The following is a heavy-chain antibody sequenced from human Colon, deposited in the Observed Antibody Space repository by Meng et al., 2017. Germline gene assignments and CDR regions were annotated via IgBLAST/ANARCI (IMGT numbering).Heavy chain of an antibody. J-gene: IGHJ4*02. V-gene: IGHV2-5*02. CDR3: IHRREYPRSAYYYLDN. CDR2: IYWDDTK. D-gene: IGHD2/OR15-2a*01. Sequence: HITVNESGPTLVKPTQTLTLTCNLSGLSLSSSGVSVGWIRQPPGKALEWLALIYWDDTKRYSPSLKNRLTITKDTSSNRVVLTVTDVDPVDTATYYCIHRREYPRSAYYYLDNWGRGTLVTVSS. CDR1: GLSLSSSGVS.